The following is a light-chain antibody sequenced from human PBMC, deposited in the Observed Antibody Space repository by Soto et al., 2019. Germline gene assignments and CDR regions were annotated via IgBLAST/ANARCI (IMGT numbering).Light chain of an antibody. CDR1: QSISSW. J-gene: IGKJ5*01. V-gene: IGKV1-5*01. CDR3: QQYNSYSLIT. CDR2: DAS. Sequence: DIRMTPSPSSLSPSXGGSIFITGXXSQSISSWLAWYQQKPGKAPKLLIYDASSLESGVPSRFSGSGSGTEFTLTISSLQPDDFATYYCQQYNSYSLITFGQGTRLEIK.